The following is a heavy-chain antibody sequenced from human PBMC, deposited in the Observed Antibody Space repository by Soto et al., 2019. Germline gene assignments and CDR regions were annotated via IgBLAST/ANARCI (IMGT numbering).Heavy chain of an antibody. Sequence: QVHLVQSGAEVKKPGASVKVSCKASGYSFTGNSMHWVRQAPGQGLEWMGWINPNNGGTNYAQKFQGRVTMTRDTSISTAYMDLSRLRSDDTAVYYCASQRGGVVYWGQGTLVTVSS. V-gene: IGHV1-2*02. D-gene: IGHD3-10*01. CDR1: GYSFTGNS. J-gene: IGHJ4*02. CDR3: ASQRGGVVY. CDR2: INPNNGGT.